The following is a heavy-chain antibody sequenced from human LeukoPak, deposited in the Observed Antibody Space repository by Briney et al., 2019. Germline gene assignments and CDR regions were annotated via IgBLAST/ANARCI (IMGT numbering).Heavy chain of an antibody. J-gene: IGHJ4*02. Sequence: SETLSLTCTVSGGSISSSSYYWGWIRQPPGKGLEWIGSIYYSGSTYYNPSLKSRVTISVDTSKNQFSLKLSSVTAADTAVYYCASRTEAVAGPYFDYWGQGTLVTVSS. CDR2: IYYSGST. D-gene: IGHD6-19*01. CDR3: ASRTEAVAGPYFDY. V-gene: IGHV4-39*01. CDR1: GGSISSSSYY.